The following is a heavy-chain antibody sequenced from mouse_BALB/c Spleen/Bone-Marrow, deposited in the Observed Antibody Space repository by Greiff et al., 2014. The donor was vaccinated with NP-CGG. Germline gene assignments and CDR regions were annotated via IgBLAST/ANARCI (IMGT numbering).Heavy chain of an antibody. CDR1: GFNIKDTY. CDR3: VRAARTFDY. V-gene: IGHV14-3*02. D-gene: IGHD3-1*01. J-gene: IGHJ2*01. CDR2: IDPANADT. Sequence: EVKLVESGAELVKPGASVKLSCTASGFNIKDTYIHWVKQRPEQGLEWIGRIDPANADTKYGPKFQGKATITADTPSNTVYLQFISLTTEDTAIYYCVRAARTFDYWGQGTTLTVSS.